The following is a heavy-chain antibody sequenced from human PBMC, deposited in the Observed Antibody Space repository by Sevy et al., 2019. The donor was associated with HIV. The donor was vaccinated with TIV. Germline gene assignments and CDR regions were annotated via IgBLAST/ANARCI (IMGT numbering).Heavy chain of an antibody. CDR3: TRNGGAFDNGYDP. D-gene: IGHD2-8*01. V-gene: IGHV3-48*03. CDR1: GFTFSSYD. Sequence: GGSLRLSCAASGFTFSSYDMNWVRQAPGKGLEWVSKISSSGSSIYYADSVKGRFTISRDNAKNSLNLQMNSLRAEDTAVYYCTRNGGAFDNGYDPWGQGTLVTVSS. CDR2: ISSSGSSI. J-gene: IGHJ5*02.